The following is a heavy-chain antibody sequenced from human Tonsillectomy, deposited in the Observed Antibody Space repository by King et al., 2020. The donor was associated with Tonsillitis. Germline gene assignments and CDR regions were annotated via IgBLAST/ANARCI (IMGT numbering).Heavy chain of an antibody. J-gene: IGHJ3*02. CDR3: ARGSRVGFDI. Sequence: VQLVESGGGLVQPGGSLRLSCAASGFTFSSYPMHWVRQAPGKGPEYVSAITSNGGSTYYANSVKGRFTISRDNSKNTLYLQMGSLRPEDMAVYYCARGSRVGFDIWGQGTMVTVSS. D-gene: IGHD6-6*01. CDR2: ITSNGGST. V-gene: IGHV3-64*01. CDR1: GFTFSSYP.